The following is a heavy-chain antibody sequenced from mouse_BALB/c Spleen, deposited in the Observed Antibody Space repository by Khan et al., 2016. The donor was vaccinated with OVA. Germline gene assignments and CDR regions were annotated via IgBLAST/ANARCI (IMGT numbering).Heavy chain of an antibody. J-gene: IGHJ4*01. Sequence: EVELVESGPGLVKPSQSLSLTCTVTGYSITSDYAWNWIRQFPGNKLEWMGYISSSGSTNYNPALKSRISIPRTTSKNQFFLQLNSVTTEDTATYYCARDGSRYNYAMDYWGQGTSVTVSS. D-gene: IGHD2-3*01. CDR3: ARDGSRYNYAMDY. CDR2: ISSSGST. V-gene: IGHV3-2*02. CDR1: GYSITSDYA.